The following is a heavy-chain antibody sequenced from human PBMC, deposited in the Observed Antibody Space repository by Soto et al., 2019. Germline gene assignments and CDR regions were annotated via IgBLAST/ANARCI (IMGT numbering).Heavy chain of an antibody. Sequence: QVQLVQSGAEVKKPGSSVTVSCKASGGTFSSYAISWVRQAPGQGLEWMGGIIPIFGTANYAQKFQGRVTITAYESTSTAYMELSSLRSEDPAVYYCARDIRECSSTSCYGWFDPWGQGTLVTVSS. CDR3: ARDIRECSSTSCYGWFDP. CDR2: IIPIFGTA. CDR1: GGTFSSYA. J-gene: IGHJ5*02. D-gene: IGHD2-2*01. V-gene: IGHV1-69*01.